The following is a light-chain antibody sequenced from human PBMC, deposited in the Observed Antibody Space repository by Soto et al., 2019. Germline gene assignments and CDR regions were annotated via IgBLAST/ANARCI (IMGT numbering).Light chain of an antibody. J-gene: IGKJ1*01. CDR2: DAF. CDR1: QSISSW. V-gene: IGKV1-5*01. Sequence: DIQMTQSPSTLSASVGDRVTITCRASQSISSWLAWYQQKPGKAPKLLIYDAFSLESGVPSRFSGSGSGTEFTLTRSSLQPDDFATYYCQQYKSYPWTFGQGTKVEIK. CDR3: QQYKSYPWT.